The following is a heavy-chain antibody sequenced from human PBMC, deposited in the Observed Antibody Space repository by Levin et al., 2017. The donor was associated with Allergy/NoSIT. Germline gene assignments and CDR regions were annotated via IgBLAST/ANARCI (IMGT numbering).Heavy chain of an antibody. CDR3: ARVWAIAVAGKGTFDP. CDR2: IYSGGST. Sequence: GESLKISCAASGFTVSSNYMSWVRQAPGKGLEWVSVIYSGGSTYYADSVKGRFTISRDNSKNTLYLQMNSLRAEDTAVYYCARVWAIAVAGKGTFDPWGQGTLVTVSS. V-gene: IGHV3-53*01. J-gene: IGHJ5*02. CDR1: GFTVSSNY. D-gene: IGHD6-19*01.